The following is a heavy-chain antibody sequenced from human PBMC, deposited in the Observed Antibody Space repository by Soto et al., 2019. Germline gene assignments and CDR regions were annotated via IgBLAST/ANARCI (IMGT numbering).Heavy chain of an antibody. D-gene: IGHD2-15*01. CDR2: ISSSSSYI. V-gene: IGHV3-21*01. J-gene: IGHJ6*02. Sequence: GGSLRLSCAASGFTFSSYSMNWVRQAPGKGLEWVSSISSSSSYIYYADSVKGRFTISRDNAKNSLYLQMNSLRAEDTAVYYCARSMGYCSGGSCYSAGYYYYGMDVWGQGTTVTVSS. CDR3: ARSMGYCSGGSCYSAGYYYYGMDV. CDR1: GFTFSSYS.